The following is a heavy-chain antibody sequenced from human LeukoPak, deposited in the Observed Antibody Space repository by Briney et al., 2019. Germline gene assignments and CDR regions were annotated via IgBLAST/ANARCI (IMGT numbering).Heavy chain of an antibody. V-gene: IGHV4-34*01. CDR2: IHQRGVT. Sequence: SETLSLTCALSGGSFGDYHWSWIRQPPGKGLEWIGEIHQRGVTTYNPSLKSRATMSVDTSKNQFSLKLSSVTAADTAVYYCARVNNYYDSSGYSPPSDWFDPWGQGTLVTVSS. D-gene: IGHD3-22*01. J-gene: IGHJ5*02. CDR1: GGSFGDYH. CDR3: ARVNNYYDSSGYSPPSDWFDP.